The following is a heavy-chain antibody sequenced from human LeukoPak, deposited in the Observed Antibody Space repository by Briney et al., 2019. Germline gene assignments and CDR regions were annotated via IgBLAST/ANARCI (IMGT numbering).Heavy chain of an antibody. CDR3: AKDGAYYDFWSGYFDY. J-gene: IGHJ4*02. Sequence: GGSLRLSCAASGFTFSSYGMHWVRQAPGKGLEWVAFIRYDGSNKYYADSVKGRFTISRDNSKNTLYLQMNSLRAEDAAVYYCAKDGAYYDFWSGYFDYWGQGTLVTVSS. V-gene: IGHV3-30*02. D-gene: IGHD3-3*01. CDR2: IRYDGSNK. CDR1: GFTFSSYG.